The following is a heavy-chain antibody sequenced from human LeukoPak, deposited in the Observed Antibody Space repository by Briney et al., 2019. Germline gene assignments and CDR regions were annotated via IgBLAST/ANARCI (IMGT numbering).Heavy chain of an antibody. D-gene: IGHD3-9*01. Sequence: GGSLRLSCAASGFTFSSYAMSWVRQAPGKGLEWVSAISGSGPYTFYTDSVKGWFTISRDSSKNTLYLQMNSLRAEDTALYYCARVVGGLRYFDWFKYGMDVWGQGTTVTVSS. V-gene: IGHV3-23*01. CDR3: ARVVGGLRYFDWFKYGMDV. CDR2: ISGSGPYT. CDR1: GFTFSSYA. J-gene: IGHJ6*02.